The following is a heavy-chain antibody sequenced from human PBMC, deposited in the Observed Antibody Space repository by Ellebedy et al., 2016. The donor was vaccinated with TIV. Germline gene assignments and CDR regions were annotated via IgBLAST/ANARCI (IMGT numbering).Heavy chain of an antibody. CDR2: IYSGGST. CDR1: GFPVSSNY. J-gene: IGHJ6*02. CDR3: ARDQVTRDYYYGMDV. D-gene: IGHD2-21*02. V-gene: IGHV3-53*04. Sequence: GESLKISCEASGFPVSSNYMSWVRQAPGKGLEWVSVIYSGGSTYYADSVKGRFTISRHKSKNTLYLQMNSLRAEDTGVYYCARDQVTRDYYYGMDVWGQGTTVTVSS.